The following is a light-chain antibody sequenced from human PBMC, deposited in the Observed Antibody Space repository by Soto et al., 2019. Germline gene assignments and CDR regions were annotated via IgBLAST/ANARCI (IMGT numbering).Light chain of an antibody. Sequence: QSVLTQPPSVSGAPGQRVTISCTGSSSNIGAGYDVHWYQQLPGTAPKLLIYGNSNRPSGVPDRFSGSKSGTSASLAITGLQAVDEADYYCQSYDSSLRGHVVFGGWTKLTVL. CDR3: QSYDSSLRGHVV. CDR1: SSNIGAGYD. J-gene: IGLJ2*01. CDR2: GNS. V-gene: IGLV1-40*01.